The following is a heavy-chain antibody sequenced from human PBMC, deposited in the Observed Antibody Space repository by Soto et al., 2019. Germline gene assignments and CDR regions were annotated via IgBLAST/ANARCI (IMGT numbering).Heavy chain of an antibody. V-gene: IGHV3-23*01. J-gene: IGHJ4*02. Sequence: PVRFLRLSNGVAEFTFVGYGMRWVSQATGKGLEWVSAISGSGGSTYYANSVKGRFTISRDNSKNTLYLQMNSLRAEDTAVYYCAKDNVRGLATYFDYWGQGTLVTVSS. CDR3: AKDNVRGLATYFDY. CDR1: EFTFVGYG. CDR2: ISGSGGST.